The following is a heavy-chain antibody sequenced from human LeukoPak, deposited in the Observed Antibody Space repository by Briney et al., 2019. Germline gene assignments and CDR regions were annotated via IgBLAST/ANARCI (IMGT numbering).Heavy chain of an antibody. CDR1: GYSFTSYW. D-gene: IGHD3-22*01. CDR3: ATASRANYYDSSGYYY. CDR2: FDPEDGET. Sequence: GESLKISCKGSGYSFTSYWIGWVRQAPGKGLEWMGGFDPEDGETIYAQKFQGRVTMTEDTSTDTAYMELSSLRSEDTAVYYCATASRANYYDSSGYYYWGQGTLVTVSS. J-gene: IGHJ4*02. V-gene: IGHV1-24*01.